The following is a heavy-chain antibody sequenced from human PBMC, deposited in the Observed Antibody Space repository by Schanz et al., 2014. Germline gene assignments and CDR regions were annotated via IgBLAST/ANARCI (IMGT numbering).Heavy chain of an antibody. CDR1: GFSFSSYA. Sequence: EVQLLESGGGLVQPGGSLRLSCATSGFSFSSYAINWVRQAPGKGLEWVSSISSGGGSTYYADSVKGRFTMSRDNAKNSVFLQMNSLRAEDTAVYYCVRDSFFAFDYWGQGTLVTVSS. D-gene: IGHD3-3*01. CDR3: VRDSFFAFDY. J-gene: IGHJ4*02. CDR2: ISSGGGST. V-gene: IGHV3-23*01.